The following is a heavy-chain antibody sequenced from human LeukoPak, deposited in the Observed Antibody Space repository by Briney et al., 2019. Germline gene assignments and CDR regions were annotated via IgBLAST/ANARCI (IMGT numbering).Heavy chain of an antibody. CDR3: ARLGLEVGGPDWFDP. CDR1: GFSFSSNW. Sequence: GGSLRLSCAAPGFSFSSNWMGWVRQAPGKGLEWVAHIKRDGSQKYYLDSVKGRFTISRDNAKNSLYLQMNSLRVEDTAVYYCARLGLEVGGPDWFDPWGQGTLVTVSS. D-gene: IGHD1-1*01. J-gene: IGHJ5*02. CDR2: IKRDGSQK. V-gene: IGHV3-7*01.